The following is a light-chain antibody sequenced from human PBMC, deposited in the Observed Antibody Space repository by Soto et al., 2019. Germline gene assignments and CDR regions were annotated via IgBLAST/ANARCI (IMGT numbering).Light chain of an antibody. CDR1: QSTSSY. Sequence: DIQMTQSPSALAASVGDRVTSTCRASQSTSSYLNWYQQKPGKAPNLLIYAASSLQSGVPSRFSGSGSGTDFTLTISSLQPEDFATYYCQQSYSTPITFGQGTQLEIK. CDR3: QQSYSTPIT. V-gene: IGKV1-39*01. J-gene: IGKJ5*01. CDR2: AAS.